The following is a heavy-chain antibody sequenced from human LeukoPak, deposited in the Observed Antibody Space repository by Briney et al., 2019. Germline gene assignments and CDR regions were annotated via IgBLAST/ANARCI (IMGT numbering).Heavy chain of an antibody. CDR1: GYTFTGYY. D-gene: IGHD2-21*02. J-gene: IGHJ4*02. CDR3: ARAGGAYCGGDCLNFDY. Sequence: ASVKVSCKASGYTFTGYYMHWVRQAPGQGLEWTGWINPNSGGTNYAQKFQSRVTMTRDTSISTAYMELSRLRSDDTAVYYCARAGGAYCGGDCLNFDYWGQGTLVTVSS. V-gene: IGHV1-2*02. CDR2: INPNSGGT.